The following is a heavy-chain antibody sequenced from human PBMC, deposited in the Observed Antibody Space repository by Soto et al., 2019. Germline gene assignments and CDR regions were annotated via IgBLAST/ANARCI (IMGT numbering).Heavy chain of an antibody. CDR2: ISNDGTDQ. J-gene: IGHJ4*02. CDR1: GFTFGNFG. V-gene: IGHV3-30*03. Sequence: QVQLVESGGGVVQPGRSLRLSCAASGFTFGNFGIHWVRQAPGKGLEWVADISNDGTDQYYADSVKGRFTISRDNSKNTLYLQMNSLRAEDTAVYYCARGCSGGTNCFYFDFWGPGILVTVSS. CDR3: ARGCSGGTNCFYFDF. D-gene: IGHD6-13*01.